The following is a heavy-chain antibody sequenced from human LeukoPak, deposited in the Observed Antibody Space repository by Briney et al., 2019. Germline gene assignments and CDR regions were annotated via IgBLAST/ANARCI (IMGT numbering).Heavy chain of an antibody. CDR1: GYSFVGYY. CDR3: ARDQGIMGSTGDAFDI. D-gene: IGHD1-26*01. V-gene: IGHV1-2*02. Sequence: ASVKVSCKASGYSFVGYYMYWVRQAPGQGLEWMGWINPDSGATKDVQKFQGRVTMTRDTSIDTAYMELSSLRSDDTAMYYCARDQGIMGSTGDAFDIWGQGTMVTVSS. J-gene: IGHJ3*02. CDR2: INPDSGAT.